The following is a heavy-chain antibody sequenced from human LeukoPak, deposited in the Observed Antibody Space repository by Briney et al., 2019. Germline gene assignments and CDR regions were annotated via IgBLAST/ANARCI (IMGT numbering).Heavy chain of an antibody. CDR2: INQDGDRK. CDR1: KLTFSHYW. CDR3: GRAMVRWNDVWWFDP. V-gene: IGHV3-7*01. J-gene: IGHJ5*02. Sequence: GGSLRLSCAASKLTFSHYWMSWVRQAPGKGLQWVAAINQDGDRKEYVDSVKGRFSISRDSATNSLYLQMNSPRADDTAVYYCGRAMVRWNDVWWFDPWGQGTLVTVSS. D-gene: IGHD1-1*01.